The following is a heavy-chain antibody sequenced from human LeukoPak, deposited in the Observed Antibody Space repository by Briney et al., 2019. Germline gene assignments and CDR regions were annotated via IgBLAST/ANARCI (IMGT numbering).Heavy chain of an antibody. J-gene: IGHJ6*02. CDR3: ASILAPGIAVAGTYYYGMDV. CDR1: GFTVSSNY. CDR2: IYSGGST. Sequence: WGSLRLSCAASGFTVSSNYMSWVRQAPGKGLEWVSVIYSGGSTYYADSVKGRFTISRDNSQNTLYLQMNSLRAEDTAVYYCASILAPGIAVAGTYYYGMDVWGQGTTVTVSS. V-gene: IGHV3-53*01. D-gene: IGHD6-19*01.